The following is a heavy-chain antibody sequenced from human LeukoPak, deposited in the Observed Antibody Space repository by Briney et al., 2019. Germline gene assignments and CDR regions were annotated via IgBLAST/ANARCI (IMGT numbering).Heavy chain of an antibody. CDR2: IYYSGST. Sequence: SETLSLTCTVSGGSISNYYWSWIRQPPGKGLEWIGYIYYSGSTNYNPSLKSRVTISVDTSKNQFSLRLSSVTAADTAVYYCARGRTFDNWGQGTLVTVSS. J-gene: IGHJ4*02. CDR3: ARGRTFDN. V-gene: IGHV4-59*01. CDR1: GGSISNYY.